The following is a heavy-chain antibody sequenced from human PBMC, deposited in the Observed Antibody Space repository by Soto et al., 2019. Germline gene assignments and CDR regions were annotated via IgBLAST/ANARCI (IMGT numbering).Heavy chain of an antibody. V-gene: IGHV3-30*18. CDR2: ISYDGSNK. J-gene: IGHJ6*03. CDR3: AKAKIGIAAAGPDYNYMDV. Sequence: GGSLRLSCAASGFTFSSYGMHWVRQAPGKGLEWVAVISYDGSNKYYADSVKGRFTISRDNSKNTLYLQMNSLRAEDTAVYYCAKAKIGIAAAGPDYNYMDVWGKGTTVTVSS. D-gene: IGHD6-13*01. CDR1: GFTFSSYG.